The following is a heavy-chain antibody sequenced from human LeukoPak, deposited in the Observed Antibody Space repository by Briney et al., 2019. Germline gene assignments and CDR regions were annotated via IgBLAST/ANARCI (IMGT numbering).Heavy chain of an antibody. D-gene: IGHD3-3*01. V-gene: IGHV4-61*01. Sequence: SETLSLTCTVSGDSVSGISFYWSWIRQPPGKGLQYIGYIQYSGSTNYNPSLKSRVTISVDTSKNQFSLKLSSVTAADTAVYYCARNRLSGAFDIWGQGTMVTVSS. CDR3: ARNRLSGAFDI. CDR2: IQYSGST. CDR1: GDSVSGISFY. J-gene: IGHJ3*02.